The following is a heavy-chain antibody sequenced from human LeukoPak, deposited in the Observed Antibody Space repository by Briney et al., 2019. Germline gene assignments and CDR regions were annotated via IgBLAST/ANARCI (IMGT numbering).Heavy chain of an antibody. Sequence: SETLSLTCTVSGGSISSSSYYWGWIRQPPGKGLEWIGYIYYSGSTNYNPSLKSRVTISVDTSKNQFSLKLSSVTAADTAVYYCARMGERYYFDYWGQGTLVTVSS. CDR1: GGSISSSSYY. CDR2: IYYSGST. V-gene: IGHV4-61*05. J-gene: IGHJ4*02. D-gene: IGHD3-16*01. CDR3: ARMGERYYFDY.